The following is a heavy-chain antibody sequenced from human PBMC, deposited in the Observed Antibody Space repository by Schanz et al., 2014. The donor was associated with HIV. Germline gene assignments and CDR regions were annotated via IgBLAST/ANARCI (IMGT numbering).Heavy chain of an antibody. CDR1: AFTFSNYD. D-gene: IGHD6-13*01. J-gene: IGHJ6*02. CDR3: ARHRWQHLGEGGNGMDV. V-gene: IGHV3-33*01. CDR2: IWYDGRNK. Sequence: QVQLVESGGGVVQPGRSLRLSCSASAFTFSNYDIHWVRQAPGKGLEWVAVIWYDGRNKYYSDSVKGRFTISRDNSKTTVYLQMNSLRVGDTAVYFCARHRWQHLGEGGNGMDVWGQGTTVTVSS.